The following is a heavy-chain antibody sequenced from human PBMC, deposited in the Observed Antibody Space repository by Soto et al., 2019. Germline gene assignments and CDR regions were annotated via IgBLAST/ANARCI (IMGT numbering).Heavy chain of an antibody. Sequence: SETLSLTCTVSGGSISGYYWTWIRQPAGKGLEYIGRIYSSGSTNFSPSLKSRVTMSVDTSQNQFSLKLTSMTAADTAIYYCARAQYSSGSYRWFDPWGQGTLVTVSS. CDR1: GGSISGYY. CDR2: IYSSGST. D-gene: IGHD6-19*01. V-gene: IGHV4-4*07. CDR3: ARAQYSSGSYRWFDP. J-gene: IGHJ5*02.